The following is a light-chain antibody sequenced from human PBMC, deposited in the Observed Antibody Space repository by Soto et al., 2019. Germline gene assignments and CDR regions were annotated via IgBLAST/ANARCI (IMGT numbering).Light chain of an antibody. CDR3: QQSYSSSWT. CDR1: QTISSW. Sequence: DIQMTQSPSTLSGSVGDRVTITCRASQTISSWLAWYQQKPGKAPKLLIYGTSGVHSGVPSRFSGSGSGTDFNLTISSLQREDFATYYCQQSYSSSWTFGQGTKVDIK. V-gene: IGKV1-5*01. CDR2: GTS. J-gene: IGKJ1*01.